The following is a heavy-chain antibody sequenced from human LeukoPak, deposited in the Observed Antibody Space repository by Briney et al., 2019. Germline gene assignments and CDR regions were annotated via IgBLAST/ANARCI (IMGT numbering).Heavy chain of an antibody. CDR1: GYTFTNHY. D-gene: IGHD1-1*01. J-gene: IGHJ6*03. V-gene: IGHV1-46*01. CDR2: INPSGGGT. CDR3: ASTTPDNYYYYYMDV. Sequence: GASVKVSCTASGYTFTNHYMHWVRQAPGQGLEWMGIINPSGGGTSYAQKFQGRVTMTRDTSISTAYMELSRLRSDDTAVYYCASTTPDNYYYYYMDVWGKGTTVTISS.